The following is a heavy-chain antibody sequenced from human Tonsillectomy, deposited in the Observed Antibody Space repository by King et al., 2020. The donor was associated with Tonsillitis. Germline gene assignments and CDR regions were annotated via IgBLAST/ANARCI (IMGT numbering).Heavy chain of an antibody. J-gene: IGHJ4*02. CDR1: GFTFSTYC. V-gene: IGHV3-33*05. Sequence: VQLVESGGGVVQPGRSLRLSCAASGFTFSTYCIHWVRQAPGKGLEWVALISYDGSNKYYADPVRGRFTISRDTSKNTVYLQMNSLRAEDTAVYYCARAYYYDTSRTPDYWGQGTLITVSS. CDR3: ARAYYYDTSRTPDY. CDR2: ISYDGSNK. D-gene: IGHD3-22*01.